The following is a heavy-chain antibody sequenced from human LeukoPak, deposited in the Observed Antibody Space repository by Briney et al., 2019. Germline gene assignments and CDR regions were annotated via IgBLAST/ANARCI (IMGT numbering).Heavy chain of an antibody. D-gene: IGHD3-3*01. CDR3: ARAYYDFWSGLNSPQGVFDY. J-gene: IGHJ4*02. CDR1: GYTFTGYY. V-gene: IGHV1-2*02. CDR2: INPNSGGT. Sequence: ASVKVSCKASGYTFTGYYVHWVRQAPGQGLEWMGWINPNSGGTNYAQKFQGRVTMTRDTSISTAYMELSRLRSDDTAVYYCARAYYDFWSGLNSPQGVFDYWGQGTLVTVSS.